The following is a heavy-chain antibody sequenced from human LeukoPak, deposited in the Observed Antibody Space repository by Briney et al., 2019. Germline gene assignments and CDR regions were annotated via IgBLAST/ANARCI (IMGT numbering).Heavy chain of an antibody. J-gene: IGHJ4*02. CDR2: INPNRGGT. V-gene: IGHV1-2*02. D-gene: IGHD1-26*01. Sequence: ASVKVSCKASGYTFTGYYMHWVRQAPGQGLEWMGWINPNRGGTNYAQKFQGRVTMTRDTSISTAYMELSRLRSDDTAMYFCARDVGELLLDYWGQGTLVTASS. CDR3: ARDVGELLLDY. CDR1: GYTFTGYY.